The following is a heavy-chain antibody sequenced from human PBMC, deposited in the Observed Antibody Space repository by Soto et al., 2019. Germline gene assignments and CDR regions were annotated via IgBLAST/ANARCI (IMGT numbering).Heavy chain of an antibody. CDR3: ARGNCSSPNCYSFSGYYGMDV. D-gene: IGHD2-2*01. Sequence: PSETLSLTCTVSGGSISSYYGSWIRQPAGKGLEWIGRIYTSGSTNYNPSLKSRVTMSLDTSKNQFSLKLTSVTAADTALYYCARGNCSSPNCYSFSGYYGMDVWGQGTTVTVSS. J-gene: IGHJ6*02. CDR2: IYTSGST. V-gene: IGHV4-4*07. CDR1: GGSISSYY.